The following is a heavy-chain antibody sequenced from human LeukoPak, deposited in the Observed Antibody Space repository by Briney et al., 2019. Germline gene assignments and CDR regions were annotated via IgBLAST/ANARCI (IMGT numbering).Heavy chain of an antibody. D-gene: IGHD3-22*01. J-gene: IGHJ3*02. CDR2: IKHDGSET. V-gene: IGHV3-7*01. CDR3: VRHYYDSSGWSFDM. CDR1: GFTYSVYW. Sequence: GGSLRLSCAASGFTYSVYWMGWVRQAPGKGLEWVADIKHDGSETYHVDFVKGRFTISRDNAESSLHPQMNSLRAEDTALYYCVRHYYDSSGWSFDMWGQGTMVTVSP.